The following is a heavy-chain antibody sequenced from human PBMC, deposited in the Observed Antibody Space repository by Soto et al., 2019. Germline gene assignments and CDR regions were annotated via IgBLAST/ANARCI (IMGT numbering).Heavy chain of an antibody. D-gene: IGHD3-22*01. CDR2: IKNDDSNQ. J-gene: IGHJ4*02. Sequence: GGSLRLSCSVSGFTFSNYWMSWVRQAPGKGPEWVATIKNDDSNQFYVTSVRGRFTISRDDAKNSLYLQMNILRAEDTALYYCTRVESNGYYIYWGQGALVTVSS. V-gene: IGHV3-7*02. CDR3: TRVESNGYYIY. CDR1: GFTFSNYW.